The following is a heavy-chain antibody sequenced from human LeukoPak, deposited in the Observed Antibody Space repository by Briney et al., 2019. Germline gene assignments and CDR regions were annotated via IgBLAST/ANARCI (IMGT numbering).Heavy chain of an antibody. CDR2: INSDGINT. Sequence: PGGSLRLSCAASGFTFSNYWMHWVRQAPGKGLVWLSRINSDGINTSYADSVKGRFTISRDNAKNTLNLQMNSLRAEDTAVYYCAKNAPESKFVRRDGYNYAFDIWGQGTMVTVSS. J-gene: IGHJ3*02. CDR1: GFTFSNYW. CDR3: AKNAPESKFVRRDGYNYAFDI. D-gene: IGHD5-24*01. V-gene: IGHV3-74*01.